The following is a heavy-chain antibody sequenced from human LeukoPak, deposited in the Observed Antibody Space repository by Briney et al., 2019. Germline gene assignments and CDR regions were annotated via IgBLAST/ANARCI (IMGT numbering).Heavy chain of an antibody. D-gene: IGHD6-19*01. V-gene: IGHV4-59*12. CDR2: IYYSGST. CDR1: GGSISSYY. J-gene: IGHJ4*02. CDR3: ASLSRRQWLARGY. Sequence: PSETLSLTCTVSGGSISSYYWSWIRQPPGKGLEWIGYIYYSGSTNYNPSLKSRVTISVDTSKNQFSLKLSSVTAADTAVYYCASLSRRQWLARGYWGQGTLVTVSS.